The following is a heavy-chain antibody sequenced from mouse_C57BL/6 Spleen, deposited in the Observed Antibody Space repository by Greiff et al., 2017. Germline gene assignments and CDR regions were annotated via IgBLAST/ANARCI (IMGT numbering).Heavy chain of an antibody. Sequence: EVKVVESGPGMVKPSQSLSLTCTVTGYSITSGYDWHWIRHFPGNKLEWMGYISYSGSTNYNPSLKSRISITHDTSKNHFFLKLNSVTTEDTATYYCARAGFHYDGSSYWYFEVWGTGTTGTVSS. J-gene: IGHJ1*03. CDR3: ARAGFHYDGSSYWYFEV. CDR1: GYSITSGYD. D-gene: IGHD1-1*01. CDR2: ISYSGST. V-gene: IGHV3-1*01.